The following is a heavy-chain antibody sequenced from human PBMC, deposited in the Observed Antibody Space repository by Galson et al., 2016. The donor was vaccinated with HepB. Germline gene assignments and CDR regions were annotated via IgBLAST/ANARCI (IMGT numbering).Heavy chain of an antibody. J-gene: IGHJ6*04. CDR3: VQGSTAPAV. Sequence: SLRLSCAASGFTFSGYGMHWVRQAPGKGLEWLAADSMDGRRKFYADSVKGRFTISRDNSKNTLSLQMNSLRADDAAVYYCVQGSTAPAVWGKGTTVTVSS. D-gene: IGHD1-26*01. CDR1: GFTFSGYG. CDR2: DSMDGRRK. V-gene: IGHV3-30*18.